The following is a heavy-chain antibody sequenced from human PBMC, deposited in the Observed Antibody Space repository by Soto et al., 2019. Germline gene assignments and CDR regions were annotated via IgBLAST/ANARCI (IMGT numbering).Heavy chain of an antibody. D-gene: IGHD4-17*01. V-gene: IGHV1-8*01. J-gene: IGHJ6*03. Sequence: ASVKVSCKASGYTFTSYDINWVRQATGQGLEWMGWMNPNSGNTGYAQKFQGRVTMTRNTSISTAYMELSSLRSEDTAVYYCARKLSPTTSYYYYYMDVWGKGTTVTVSS. CDR2: MNPNSGNT. CDR3: ARKLSPTTSYYYYYMDV. CDR1: GYTFTSYD.